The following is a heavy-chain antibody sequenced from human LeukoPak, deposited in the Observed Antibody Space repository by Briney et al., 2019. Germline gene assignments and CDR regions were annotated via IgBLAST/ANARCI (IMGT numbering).Heavy chain of an antibody. CDR3: ARGSCSGGSCYYY. CDR1: GFTFTNSW. J-gene: IGHJ4*02. D-gene: IGHD2-15*01. V-gene: IGHV3-74*01. Sequence: GRSLRLSCAASGFTFTNSWMHWVRQAPGKGLAWVSRINNDGSSTSYADSVKGRFTISRDNAKNTLYLQMNSLRAEDTAVYYCARGSCSGGSCYYYSGQGTLVTVSS. CDR2: INNDGSST.